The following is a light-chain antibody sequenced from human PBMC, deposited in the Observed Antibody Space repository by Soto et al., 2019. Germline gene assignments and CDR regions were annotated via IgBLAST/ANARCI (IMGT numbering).Light chain of an antibody. V-gene: IGKV1-39*01. CDR3: NQFYSTPPL. CDR1: QSISSY. CDR2: AAS. J-gene: IGKJ4*01. Sequence: DIQMTQSPSSLSASVGDRVTITCRASQSISSYLNWYQQKPGKAPKLLIYAASSLQSGVPSRFSGSGSGTDFPLPITLLQPDFFATYYSNQFYSTPPLFGGGTRLAI.